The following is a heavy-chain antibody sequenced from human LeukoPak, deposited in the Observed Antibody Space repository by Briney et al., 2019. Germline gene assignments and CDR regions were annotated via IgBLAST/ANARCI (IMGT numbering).Heavy chain of an antibody. CDR1: GFTFSSYS. CDR3: AKDPMWFGEGDYKYYMDV. Sequence: TGGSLRLSCAASGFTFSSYSMNWVRQAPGRGLEWVSGISGSGAKAYYSDSVKGRFTISRDNSKSILYLQMNSLRVEDTALYYCAKDPMWFGEGDYKYYMDVWGKGTTVTVSS. CDR2: ISGSGAKA. J-gene: IGHJ6*03. D-gene: IGHD3-10*01. V-gene: IGHV3-23*01.